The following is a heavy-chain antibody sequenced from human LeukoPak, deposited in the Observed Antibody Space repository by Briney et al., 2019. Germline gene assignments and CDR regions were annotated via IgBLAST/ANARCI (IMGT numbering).Heavy chain of an antibody. V-gene: IGHV4-34*01. CDR1: GGSFSGYY. Sequence: SGTLSLTCAVYGGSFSGYYWSWIRQPPGKGLEWIGEINHSGSTYYNPSLKSRVTISVDTSKNQFSLKLSSVTAADTAVYYCASKTSGYFGYYFDYWGQGTLVTVSS. J-gene: IGHJ4*02. D-gene: IGHD3-3*01. CDR3: ASKTSGYFGYYFDY. CDR2: INHSGST.